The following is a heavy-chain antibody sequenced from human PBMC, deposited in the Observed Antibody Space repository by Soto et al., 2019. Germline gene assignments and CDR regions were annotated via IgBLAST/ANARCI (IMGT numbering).Heavy chain of an antibody. J-gene: IGHJ5*02. V-gene: IGHV3-11*06. CDR3: ARDHYDILTGSGWFDP. D-gene: IGHD3-9*01. CDR2: ISSSSTYT. Sequence: QMQVVESGGGLVKPGGSLRLSCAASGFNFSGYYMSWLRQAPGKGPEWLSYISSSSTYTNYADSVQGRFTISRDNAKNSLYLQMNDLRAGDTAVYYCARDHYDILTGSGWFDPWGQGTLVTVSS. CDR1: GFNFSGYY.